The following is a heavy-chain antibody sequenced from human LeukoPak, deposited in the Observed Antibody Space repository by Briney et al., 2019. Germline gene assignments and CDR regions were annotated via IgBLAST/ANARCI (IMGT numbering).Heavy chain of an antibody. CDR3: ARGGNGDYFDY. D-gene: IGHD1-1*01. Sequence: PGGSLRLSCAASGFTFSSYAMSWVRQAPGKGLEWVSTISNSDNKPYYADSVKGRFTISRDNAKNSLYLQMNSLRAEDTAVYYCARGGNGDYFDYWGQGTLVTVSS. J-gene: IGHJ4*02. CDR1: GFTFSSYA. V-gene: IGHV3-21*01. CDR2: ISNSDNKP.